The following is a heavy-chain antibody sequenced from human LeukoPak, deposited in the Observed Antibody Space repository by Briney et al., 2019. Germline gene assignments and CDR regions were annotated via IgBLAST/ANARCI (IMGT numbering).Heavy chain of an antibody. Sequence: SETLSLTCTVCGGSISSYYWSWIRQPPGKGLEWIGYIYYSGSTNYNPSLKSRVTISVDTSKNQFSLKLSSVTAADTAVYYCARDRRYDFWSGYSPMHWYFDLWGRGTLVTVSS. D-gene: IGHD3-3*01. CDR2: IYYSGST. CDR3: ARDRRYDFWSGYSPMHWYFDL. J-gene: IGHJ2*01. V-gene: IGHV4-59*01. CDR1: GGSISSYY.